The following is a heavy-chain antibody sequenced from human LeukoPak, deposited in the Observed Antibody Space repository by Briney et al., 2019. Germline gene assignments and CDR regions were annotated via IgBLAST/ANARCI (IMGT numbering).Heavy chain of an antibody. CDR3: ARDQLVLSYYYGMDV. V-gene: IGHV3-64*01. CDR1: GFTFSSYA. CDR2: ISSNGGIT. D-gene: IGHD6-13*01. J-gene: IGHJ6*02. Sequence: GGSLRLSCAASGFTFSSYAMHWVRQAPGKGLEYVSAISSNGGITYYANSVEGRFTISRDNSKNTLYLQMGSLRAEVMAVYYCARDQLVLSYYYGMDVWGQGTTVTVSS.